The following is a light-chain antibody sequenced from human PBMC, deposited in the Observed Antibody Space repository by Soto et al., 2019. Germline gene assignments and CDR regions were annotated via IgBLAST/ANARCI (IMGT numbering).Light chain of an antibody. V-gene: IGKV3-15*01. CDR3: HQYEKWPPTT. CDR2: YAS. J-gene: IGKJ1*01. CDR1: QSVGSK. Sequence: EILMTQSPATLAASPGERATLSCRASQSVGSKLAWYQQKPGQPPRLVMFYASLRATGVPARFSGGGSGTEVTLPLSSLQSEYFSLYDCHQYEKWPPTTFGQGTKVEIK.